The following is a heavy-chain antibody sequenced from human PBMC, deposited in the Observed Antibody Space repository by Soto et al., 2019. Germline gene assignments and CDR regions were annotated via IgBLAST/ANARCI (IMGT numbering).Heavy chain of an antibody. CDR2: IKQDGSEK. CDR1: GFTFSSYW. Sequence: PGGSLRLSCAASGFTFSSYWMSWVRQAPGKGLEWVANIKQDGSEKYYVDSVKGRFTISRDNAKNSLYLQMNSLRAEDTAVYYCARVQSQLRGYNWFDPWGQGTRVTVSS. V-gene: IGHV3-7*01. CDR3: ARVQSQLRGYNWFDP. J-gene: IGHJ5*02.